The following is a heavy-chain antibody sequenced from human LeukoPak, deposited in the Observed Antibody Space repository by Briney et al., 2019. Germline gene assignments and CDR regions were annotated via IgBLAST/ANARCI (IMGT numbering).Heavy chain of an antibody. V-gene: IGHV3-23*01. D-gene: IGHD3-22*01. CDR2: ISDDGGSK. Sequence: GGSLRLSCAASGFTFSSYAMRWVRQAPGKGLEWVSAISDDGGSKYYADSVKGRFTISRDNSKNTLYLQMNSLRAEDTAVYYCAKGSHSPEIMYYYDSIGSRPDPPIDYWGQATLVTVPS. J-gene: IGHJ4*02. CDR1: GFTFSSYA. CDR3: AKGSHSPEIMYYYDSIGSRPDPPIDY.